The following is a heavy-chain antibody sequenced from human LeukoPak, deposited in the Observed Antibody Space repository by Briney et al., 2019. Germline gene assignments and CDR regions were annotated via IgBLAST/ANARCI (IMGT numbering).Heavy chain of an antibody. J-gene: IGHJ4*02. CDR1: GSTFSSYA. CDR3: AKADIVLMVYATPNDY. Sequence: GGSLRLSCAASGSTFSSYAMSWVRQAPGKGLEWVSAISGSGGSTYYADSVKGRFTISRDNSKNTLYLQMNSLRAEDTAVYYCAKADIVLMVYATPNDYWGQGTLVTVSS. CDR2: ISGSGGST. D-gene: IGHD2-8*01. V-gene: IGHV3-23*01.